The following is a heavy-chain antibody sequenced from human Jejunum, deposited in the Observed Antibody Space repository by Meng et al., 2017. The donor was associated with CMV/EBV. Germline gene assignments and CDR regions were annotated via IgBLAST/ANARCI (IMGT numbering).Heavy chain of an antibody. CDR3: AKRASGTLDS. CDR1: GFAFNTYA. V-gene: IGHV3-23*01. Sequence: LSCAASGFAFNTYAMTWVRQAPGKGLEWVSSITTGGGSTYYADSVKGRFTISRDNSKNTLYLQMSALRAEDTAEYYCAKRASGTLDSWGQGTLVTVSS. J-gene: IGHJ4*02. CDR2: ITTGGGST. D-gene: IGHD1-7*01.